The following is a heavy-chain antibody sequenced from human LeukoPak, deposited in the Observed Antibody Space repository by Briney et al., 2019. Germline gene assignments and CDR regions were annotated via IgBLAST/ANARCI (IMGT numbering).Heavy chain of an antibody. Sequence: GGSLRLSCAASGFTFSSYWMSWVRQAPGKGLEWVANIKQGGSEKYYVDSVKGRFTISRDNAKNSLYLQMNSLRAEDTAVYYCARGHFVVVVAEYGMDVWGQGTTVTVSS. D-gene: IGHD2-15*01. J-gene: IGHJ6*02. CDR3: ARGHFVVVVAEYGMDV. V-gene: IGHV3-7*01. CDR2: IKQGGSEK. CDR1: GFTFSSYW.